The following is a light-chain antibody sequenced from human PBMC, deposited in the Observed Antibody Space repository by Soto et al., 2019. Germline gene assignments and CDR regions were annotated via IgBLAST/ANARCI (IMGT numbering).Light chain of an antibody. CDR2: AAS. J-gene: IGKJ2*01. CDR1: QNISVY. Sequence: EIVLTQSPATLSLSPGERATLSCRASQNISVYLAWYRQKPGQAPRLLIYAASNRATGIPARFSGSGSGTDFTLTISSLEPEDFATYYCQQGYGSPYTFGQGTRLEMK. CDR3: QQGYGSPYT. V-gene: IGKV3-11*01.